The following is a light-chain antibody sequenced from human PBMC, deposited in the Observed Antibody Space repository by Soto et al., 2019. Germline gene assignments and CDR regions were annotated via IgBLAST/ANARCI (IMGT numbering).Light chain of an antibody. V-gene: IGKV3-20*01. CDR1: QSLTTNY. J-gene: IGKJ4*01. Sequence: EIVLTQSLGTLSLSPGERATLSCRASQSLTTNYLAWYQQKPGQAPRLLIYDASSRATGIPDRFSGSGSGTDFTLTIARLEPEDFAVFYCQQGVTFGGGTKVEIK. CDR2: DAS. CDR3: QQGVT.